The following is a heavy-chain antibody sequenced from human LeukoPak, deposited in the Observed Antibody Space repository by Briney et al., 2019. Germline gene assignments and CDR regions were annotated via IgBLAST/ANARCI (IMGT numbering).Heavy chain of an antibody. V-gene: IGHV1-69*13. CDR1: GGTFSSYA. CDR2: IIPIFGTA. J-gene: IGHJ6*04. D-gene: IGHD6-19*01. Sequence: SVKVSCKASGGTFSSYAISWVRQAPGQGLEWMGGIIPIFGTANYAQKFQGRVTITADESTSTAYMELSSLRSEDTAVYYCAFQGGYSCGPSGMDVWGKGTTVTVSS. CDR3: AFQGGYSCGPSGMDV.